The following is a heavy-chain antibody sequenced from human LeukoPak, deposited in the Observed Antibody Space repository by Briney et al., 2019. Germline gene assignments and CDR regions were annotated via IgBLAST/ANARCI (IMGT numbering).Heavy chain of an antibody. V-gene: IGHV1-18*01. Sequence: ASVKVSCKASGYTFTSYGISWVRQAPGQGLEWMGWISAYNGNTNYAQKLQGRVTMTTDTSTSTAYMELRSLRSDDTAVYYCARDDNYYDSSGYYFYHYWGQGTQVTVSS. D-gene: IGHD3-22*01. J-gene: IGHJ4*02. CDR2: ISAYNGNT. CDR3: ARDDNYYDSSGYYFYHY. CDR1: GYTFTSYG.